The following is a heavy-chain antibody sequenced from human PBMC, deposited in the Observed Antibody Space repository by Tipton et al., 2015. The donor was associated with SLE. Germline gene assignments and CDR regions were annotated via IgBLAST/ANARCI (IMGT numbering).Heavy chain of an antibody. Sequence: SGFSFSRSDMNWVRQAPGKGLEWVSGIVGSGRSTYYADSVKGRFTMSRDNSKNTVYLEMNSLRAEDTAVYYCVRGSTSLDYWGQATLVTVSS. CDR1: GFSFSRSD. V-gene: IGHV3-23*01. CDR2: IVGSGRST. CDR3: VRGSTSLDY. D-gene: IGHD1-26*01. J-gene: IGHJ4*02.